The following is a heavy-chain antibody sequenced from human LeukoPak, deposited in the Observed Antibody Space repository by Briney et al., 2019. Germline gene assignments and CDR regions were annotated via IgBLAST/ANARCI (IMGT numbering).Heavy chain of an antibody. V-gene: IGHV1-69*05. J-gene: IGHJ4*02. CDR1: GGTFSSYG. CDR2: IIPIFGTG. CDR3: ARGPFGYSYGFADY. D-gene: IGHD5-18*01. Sequence: GASVKVSCKGSGGTFSSYGISWGGQAPGQGVEWMGGIIPIFGTGNYEQKFQGRGTITTDEATSKAYMELSSLRSEDTAVYYCARGPFGYSYGFADYWGQGTLVTVSS.